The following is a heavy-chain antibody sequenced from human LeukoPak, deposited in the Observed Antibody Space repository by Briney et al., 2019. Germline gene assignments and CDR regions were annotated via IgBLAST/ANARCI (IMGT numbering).Heavy chain of an antibody. CDR3: ARAYSSSWYFNWFHP. Sequence: SETLSLTCTVPGGSISSYYWSWVRQTPGKGLEWIGNIYRSGTTYYKPSRKSRVNISVDTSKNQFALKLSSVTAADTAVYFCARAYSSSWYFNWFHPWGQGTLVTLSS. D-gene: IGHD6-13*01. CDR2: IYRSGTT. CDR1: GGSISSYY. V-gene: IGHV4-59*08. J-gene: IGHJ5*02.